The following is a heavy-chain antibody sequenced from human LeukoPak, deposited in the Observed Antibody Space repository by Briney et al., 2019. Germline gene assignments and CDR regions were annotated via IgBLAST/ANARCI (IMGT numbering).Heavy chain of an antibody. J-gene: IGHJ1*01. Sequence: GESLKISCKGSGYSFTSYWIGWVRQMPGKGLEWMGIIYPGDSDTRYSPSFQGQVTISADKSISTAYLQWSSLKASDTSMYYCAKVAYSSSWYDMEYFQHWGQGTLVTVSS. CDR3: AKVAYSSSWYDMEYFQH. V-gene: IGHV5-51*01. D-gene: IGHD6-13*01. CDR2: IYPGDSDT. CDR1: GYSFTSYW.